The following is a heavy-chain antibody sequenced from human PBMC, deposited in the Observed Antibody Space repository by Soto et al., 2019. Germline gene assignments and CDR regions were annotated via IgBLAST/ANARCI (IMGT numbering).Heavy chain of an antibody. V-gene: IGHV3-30*18. CDR2: ISNDGSNK. J-gene: IGHJ4*02. CDR1: GFTFSSYG. D-gene: IGHD3-22*01. CDR3: AKEWVYDSSGWSFDY. Sequence: TGGSLILSCAASGFTFSSYGMHWVRQAPGKGLEWVAVISNDGSNKYYADSVKGRFTISRDNSKNTLYLQMNSLRAEDTAVYYCAKEWVYDSSGWSFDYWGQGTLVTV.